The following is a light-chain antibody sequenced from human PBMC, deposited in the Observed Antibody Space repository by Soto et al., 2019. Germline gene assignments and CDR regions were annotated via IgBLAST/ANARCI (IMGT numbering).Light chain of an antibody. V-gene: IGLV2-14*01. J-gene: IGLJ2*01. Sequence: QSVLTPPASVSGSPGQSITISCTGTNSDVGRYNYVSWYQQHPGKAPKLMIYEVSNRPSGVSNRFSGSKSGNTASLTISGLQAEDEADYYCSSYTRSSTLVFGGGTK. CDR1: NSDVGRYNY. CDR3: SSYTRSSTLV. CDR2: EVS.